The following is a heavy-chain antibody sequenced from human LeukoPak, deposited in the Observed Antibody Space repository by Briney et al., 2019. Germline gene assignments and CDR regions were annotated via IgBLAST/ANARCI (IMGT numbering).Heavy chain of an antibody. CDR1: GFTVSSSH. CDR3: VRADNGFDQ. CDR2: ICGDGDL. D-gene: IGHD1-1*01. J-gene: IGHJ4*02. V-gene: IGHV3-53*01. Sequence: GGSLRLSCAASGFTVSSSHMSWIRQAPGKGLEWVSLICGDGDLNYADSVKGRFTISRDISKNTLYLQMNSLRADDTAVYYCVRADNGFDQWGQGALVTVSS.